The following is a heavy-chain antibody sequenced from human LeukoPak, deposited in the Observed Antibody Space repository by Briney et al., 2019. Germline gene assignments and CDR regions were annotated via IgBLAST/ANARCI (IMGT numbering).Heavy chain of an antibody. D-gene: IGHD6-19*01. J-gene: IGHJ4*02. V-gene: IGHV1-18*01. CDR3: ATDLNFQWLVLSN. CDR1: GYTFTSFG. CDR2: ISAYNGNT. Sequence: ASVKVSCKASGYTFTSFGITWMRQAPGQGLEWMGWISAYNGNTNYAQKLQGRVTVTTDTSTSTAYMELRSLRSDDTAVYYCATDLNFQWLVLSNWGQGTLVTVSS.